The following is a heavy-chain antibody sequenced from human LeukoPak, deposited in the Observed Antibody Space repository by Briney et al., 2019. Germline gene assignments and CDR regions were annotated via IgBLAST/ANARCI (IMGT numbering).Heavy chain of an antibody. V-gene: IGHV3-66*02. J-gene: IGHJ4*02. CDR3: ARVYDFWSGYFDY. CDR2: IYSGGST. Sequence: PGGSLRLSCAASGFTFSSYAMSWVRQAPGKGLEWVSVIYSGGSTYYADSVKGRFTISRDNSKNTLYLQMNSLRAEDTAVYYCARVYDFWSGYFDYWGQGTLVTVSS. CDR1: GFTFSSYA. D-gene: IGHD3-3*01.